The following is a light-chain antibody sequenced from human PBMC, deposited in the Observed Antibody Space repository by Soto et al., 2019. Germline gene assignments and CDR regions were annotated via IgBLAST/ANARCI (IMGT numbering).Light chain of an antibody. V-gene: IGLV2-11*01. CDR1: SSDVGGYNY. CDR3: CSYAGSYTYV. CDR2: YVS. Sequence: QSVLTQPRSVSGSPGQSVTISCTGTSSDVGGYNYVSWYQQHPGKAPKLMIYYVSKRPSGVPARFSGSKSGNTASLTISGLQAEDEADYYCCSYAGSYTYVFGTGTKLTVL. J-gene: IGLJ1*01.